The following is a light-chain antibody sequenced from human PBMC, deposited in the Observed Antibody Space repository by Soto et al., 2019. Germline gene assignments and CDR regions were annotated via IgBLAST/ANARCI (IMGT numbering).Light chain of an antibody. CDR1: QCVSDW. Sequence: DIQVTQSPSSVSASVGDSVTITCRATQCVSDWVAWYQQKPGEAPKLLIYKASGLESGVPSRFSGSGSGTEFTLTISSLQPDDFATYYCQQYNSYSGTFGQGTKVDIK. J-gene: IGKJ1*01. V-gene: IGKV1-5*03. CDR3: QQYNSYSGT. CDR2: KAS.